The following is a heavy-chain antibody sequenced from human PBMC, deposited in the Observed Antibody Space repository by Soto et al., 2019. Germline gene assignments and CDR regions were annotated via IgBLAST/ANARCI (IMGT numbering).Heavy chain of an antibody. CDR2: SNHRGSN. CDR1: GGSFDTYY. D-gene: IGHD2-21*02. CDR3: ARGGRSDWQVALDM. V-gene: IGHV4-34*01. Sequence: PSETLSLTCVVSGGSFDTYYWNWIRQSPGKGLEWIGESNHRGSNNYSPSLKSRVTISLDTSKNQFSLKLTSVTAADTAVYYCARGGRSDWQVALDMWGQGTMVT. J-gene: IGHJ3*02.